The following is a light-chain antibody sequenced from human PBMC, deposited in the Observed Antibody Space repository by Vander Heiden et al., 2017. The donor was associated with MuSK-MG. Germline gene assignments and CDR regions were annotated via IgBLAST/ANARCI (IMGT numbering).Light chain of an antibody. CDR2: DAS. CDR3: QQRSSWPRVT. Sequence: EIVLTQSPATLSLSPGERATLSCRASQSVRNYLAWYQQKPGQAPRLLIYDASNGATGIPAMFSGSGSGTDFTLTISSLEPEDFAVYYCQQRSSWPRVTFGGGTKVEIK. J-gene: IGKJ4*01. V-gene: IGKV3-11*01. CDR1: QSVRNY.